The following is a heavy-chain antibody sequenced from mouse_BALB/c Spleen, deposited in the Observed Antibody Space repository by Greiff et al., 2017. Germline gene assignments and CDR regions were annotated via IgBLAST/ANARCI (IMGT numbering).Heavy chain of an antibody. CDR1: GYAFTNYS. Sequence: QVQLQQSGAELVRPGTSVKVSCKASGYAFTNYSIEWVKQRPGQGLEWIGVINPGSGGTNYNEKFKGKATLTADKSSSTAYMQLSSLTSDDSAVFFCARRYYGSSSAWFAYGGQGTLVTVSA. CDR3: ARRYYGSSSAWFAY. V-gene: IGHV1-54*03. CDR2: INPGSGGT. J-gene: IGHJ3*01. D-gene: IGHD1-1*01.